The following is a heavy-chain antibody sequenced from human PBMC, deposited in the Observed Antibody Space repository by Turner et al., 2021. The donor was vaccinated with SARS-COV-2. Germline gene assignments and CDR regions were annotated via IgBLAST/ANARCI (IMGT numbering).Heavy chain of an antibody. D-gene: IGHD6-19*01. J-gene: IGHJ4*02. CDR3: ASSANSSGWHY. Sequence: QVQLVQSGAEVKMPGASVTVSCKTSGYTFTGYYMHWVRQAPGQGVEWMGWINPNSGGTNYAQKFQGRVTMTRDTSISTVYMELSRLRADDTAVYYCASSANSSGWHYWGQGTLVTVSS. CDR1: GYTFTGYY. V-gene: IGHV1-2*02. CDR2: INPNSGGT.